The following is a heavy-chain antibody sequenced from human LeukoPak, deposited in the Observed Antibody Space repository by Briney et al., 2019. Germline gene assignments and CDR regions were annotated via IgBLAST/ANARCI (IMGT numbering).Heavy chain of an antibody. V-gene: IGHV4-59*08. Sequence: SETLSLTCTVSGGSISSYYWSWIRQPPGKGLEWIAYISDIGSINYNPSLKSRVTISLDTSKNQFSLKLSSVTAEDTAVYYCAGRHPRNTVDFWGQGTLVTVSS. CDR3: AGRHPRNTVDF. D-gene: IGHD2/OR15-2a*01. CDR2: ISDIGSI. J-gene: IGHJ4*02. CDR1: GGSISSYY.